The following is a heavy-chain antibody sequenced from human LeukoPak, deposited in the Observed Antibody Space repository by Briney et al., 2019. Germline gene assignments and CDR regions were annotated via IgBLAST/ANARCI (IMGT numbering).Heavy chain of an antibody. D-gene: IGHD3-22*01. CDR1: GFTFSSYY. CDR2: IKQDGSEK. CDR3: AKGVTMIVVVHDAFDI. V-gene: IGHV3-7*02. J-gene: IGHJ3*02. Sequence: GWCLRLSCAASGFTFSSYYMAWVRQAPGKGLEWVANIKQDGSEKYYLGSVKGRFTISRDNAENSLFLQLNSLRVEDTAVYFCAKGVTMIVVVHDAFDIWGQGTMVTVSS.